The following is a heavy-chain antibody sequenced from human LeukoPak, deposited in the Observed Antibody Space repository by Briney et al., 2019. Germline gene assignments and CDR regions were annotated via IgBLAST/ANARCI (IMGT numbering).Heavy chain of an antibody. V-gene: IGHV3-30-3*01. D-gene: IGHD1-26*01. CDR2: ISYDGSNK. Sequence: GGSLRLSCAASGFTFSSYAMHWVRQAPGKGLEWVAVISYDGSNKYYADSVKGRFTISRDNSKNTLYLQMNSLRAEDTAVYYCARGYSGTYYPDYWGQGTLVTVSS. J-gene: IGHJ4*02. CDR3: ARGYSGTYYPDY. CDR1: GFTFSSYA.